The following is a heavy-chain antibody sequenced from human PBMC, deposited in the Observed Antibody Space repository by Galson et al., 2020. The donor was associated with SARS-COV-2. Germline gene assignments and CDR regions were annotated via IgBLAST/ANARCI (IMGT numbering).Heavy chain of an antibody. CDR3: ARGDMGNDYFDY. V-gene: IGHV3-74*01. J-gene: IGHJ4*02. Sequence: GGSLRLSCAASGSSFSSYWTHWVRQAPGKGLGWVSRIYSEGSSTSYADSVKGRLTISGDNGKNTLYLQMNSLRAEDTAVYYCARGDMGNDYFDYWGQGTLVTVSS. D-gene: IGHD7-27*01. CDR2: IYSEGSST. CDR1: GSSFSSYW.